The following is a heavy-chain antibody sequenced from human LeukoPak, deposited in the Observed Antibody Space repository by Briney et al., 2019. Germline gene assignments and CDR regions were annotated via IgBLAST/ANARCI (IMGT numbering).Heavy chain of an antibody. J-gene: IGHJ4*02. CDR3: ARTDLDCSGASCPDY. D-gene: IGHD2-15*01. V-gene: IGHV3-21*01. Sequence: GGSLRLSCAASGFTFSSYSMNWVRQAPAKGLEWVSSISSSSSYIYYADSVKGRFTISRDNAKDLLYLQMNSLRAEDTAVYYCARTDLDCSGASCPDYWGQGTLVTVSS. CDR1: GFTFSSYS. CDR2: ISSSSSYI.